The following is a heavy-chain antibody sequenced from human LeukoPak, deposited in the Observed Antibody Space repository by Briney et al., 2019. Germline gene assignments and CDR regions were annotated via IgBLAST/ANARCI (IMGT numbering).Heavy chain of an antibody. Sequence: GGSLRLSCVASGFTFDDYPMHWVRQAPGKGLEWVAGLSWNSGRIAYADSVKGRFTISRDNAKNSLYLQMNSLTLEDTAFYYCARDRGYCRGTTCYAYYMDVWGKGTTVTVSS. CDR2: LSWNSGRI. V-gene: IGHV3-9*01. CDR3: ARDRGYCRGTTCYAYYMDV. J-gene: IGHJ6*03. D-gene: IGHD2-2*01. CDR1: GFTFDDYP.